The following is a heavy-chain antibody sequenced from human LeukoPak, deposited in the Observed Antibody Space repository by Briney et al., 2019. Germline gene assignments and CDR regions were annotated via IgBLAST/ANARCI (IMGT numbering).Heavy chain of an antibody. CDR1: GFTFSSYS. V-gene: IGHV3-21*01. J-gene: IGHJ4*02. D-gene: IGHD3-22*01. CDR2: ISSSSSYI. CDR3: ARDPATSYYYDSSGYLPDFDY. Sequence: GGSLRLSCAASGFTFSSYSMNWVRQAPGKGLEWVSSISSSSSYIYYADSVKGRFTISRDNAKNSLYLQMNSLRAEDTAVYYCARDPATSYYYDSSGYLPDFDYWGQGTLVTVSS.